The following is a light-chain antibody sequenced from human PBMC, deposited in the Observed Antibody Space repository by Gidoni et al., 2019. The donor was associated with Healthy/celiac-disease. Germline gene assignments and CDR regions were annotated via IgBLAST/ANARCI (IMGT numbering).Light chain of an antibody. CDR2: EDK. CDR1: ELVRKT. CDR3: QAWDSETVI. J-gene: IGLJ2*01. Sequence: SYELTQSPSVSVSPGQTASIPCSGDELVRKTASWYQQKAGQSPVLVMYEDKKRPSGIPERFSGSTSGNTATLTISGTQAIDEADYYCQAWDSETVIFGGGTKLTVL. V-gene: IGLV3-1*01.